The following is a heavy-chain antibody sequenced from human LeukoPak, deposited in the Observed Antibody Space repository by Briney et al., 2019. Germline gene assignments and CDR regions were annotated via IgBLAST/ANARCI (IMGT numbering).Heavy chain of an antibody. Sequence: PSETLSLTCTVFGGSVSSGSYYWSWIRQPPGKGLEWIGYIYYSGSTNYNPSLKSRVTISVDTSKNQFSLKLSSVTAADTAVYYCARTRKYSSGLFDYWGQGTLVTVSS. V-gene: IGHV4-61*01. CDR1: GGSVSSGSYY. D-gene: IGHD6-19*01. J-gene: IGHJ4*02. CDR2: IYYSGST. CDR3: ARTRKYSSGLFDY.